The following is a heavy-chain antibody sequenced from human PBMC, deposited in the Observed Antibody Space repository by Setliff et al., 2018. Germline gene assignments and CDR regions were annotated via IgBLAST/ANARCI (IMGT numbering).Heavy chain of an antibody. CDR3: AREGATIYFDY. V-gene: IGHV3-7*01. D-gene: IGHD1-26*01. CDR1: GFTFSSYW. Sequence: GGSLRLSCAASGFTFSSYWMSWVRQAPGKGLEWVANIKQDGSEKYYVDSVKGRFTISRDNAKNSLYLQMNSLRAEDTAMYYCAREGATIYFDYWGQGTLVTVSS. J-gene: IGHJ4*02. CDR2: IKQDGSEK.